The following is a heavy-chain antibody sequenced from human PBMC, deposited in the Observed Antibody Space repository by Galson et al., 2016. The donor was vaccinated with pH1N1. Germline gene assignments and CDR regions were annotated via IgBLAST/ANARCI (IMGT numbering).Heavy chain of an antibody. Sequence: SLRLSCAASGFRFSDFEMNWVRQAPGKRPEWISYIGSGGSNIYYADSVKGRFAISRDNGRNSLSLQMNNLRAEDTAVYYCVRERAHCGGCVCSNPLDYWGQGTLVTVSS. V-gene: IGHV3-48*03. CDR1: GFRFSDFE. CDR2: IGSGGSNI. J-gene: IGHJ4*02. CDR3: VRERAHCGGCVCSNPLDY. D-gene: IGHD2-21*01.